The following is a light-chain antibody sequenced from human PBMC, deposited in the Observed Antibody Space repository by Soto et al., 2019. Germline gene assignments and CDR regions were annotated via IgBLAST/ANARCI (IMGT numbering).Light chain of an antibody. V-gene: IGLV2-23*01. CDR2: EGT. J-gene: IGLJ1*01. CDR1: SSDVGSYNL. CDR3: CSYAGNSAYV. Sequence: QSVLTQPASVSGSPGQSITISCTGTSSDVGSYNLVSWYQQHPGQAPKLMIYEGTKRPSGVSSRFSGSKSGNTASLTISGLQADDEADDFCCSYAGNSAYVFGIGTKLTVL.